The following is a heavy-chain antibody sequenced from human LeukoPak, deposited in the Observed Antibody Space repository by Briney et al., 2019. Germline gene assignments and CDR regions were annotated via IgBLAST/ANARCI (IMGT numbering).Heavy chain of an antibody. CDR1: GFTFSGYC. V-gene: IGHV3-7*01. J-gene: IGHJ6*02. D-gene: IGHD2-21*01. CDR3: ARDDWYSGSDYYYYGMDV. Sequence: GGSLRLSCATSGFTFSGYCMSWVRQAPGKGLEWVANIKQDGSDKYYVDSVKGRFTISRDNAKNSPYLQMNSLRAEDTAVYYCARDDWYSGSDYYYYGMDVWGQGTTVTVSS. CDR2: IKQDGSDK.